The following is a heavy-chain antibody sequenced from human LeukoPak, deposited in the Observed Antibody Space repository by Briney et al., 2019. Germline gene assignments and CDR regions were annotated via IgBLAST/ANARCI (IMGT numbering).Heavy chain of an antibody. V-gene: IGHV3-23*01. CDR1: GFTFNNYA. CDR2: ISASDGST. Sequence: PGGSLRLSCAASGFTFNNYAMYWVRQGPGKGLEWVSAISASDGSTYYADSVKGRFTISRDNAKNSLYLQMNSLRAEDTAVYYCAREFRDGYNFPFDYWGQGTLVTVSS. J-gene: IGHJ4*02. D-gene: IGHD5-24*01. CDR3: AREFRDGYNFPFDY.